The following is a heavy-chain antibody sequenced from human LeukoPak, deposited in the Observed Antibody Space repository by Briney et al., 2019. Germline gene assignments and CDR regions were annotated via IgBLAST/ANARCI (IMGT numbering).Heavy chain of an antibody. J-gene: IGHJ4*02. CDR1: GLTFSSYW. D-gene: IGHD3-10*01. Sequence: QTGGSLRLSCTASGLTFSSYWMHWVRQAPGKGPVWVAHIKSDGSGTSYADSVKGRFTISRDNAKNALYLQMNSLRAEDTAVYYCSSGIYHNDYWGRGPLATVPS. V-gene: IGHV3-74*01. CDR2: IKSDGSGT. CDR3: SSGIYHNDY.